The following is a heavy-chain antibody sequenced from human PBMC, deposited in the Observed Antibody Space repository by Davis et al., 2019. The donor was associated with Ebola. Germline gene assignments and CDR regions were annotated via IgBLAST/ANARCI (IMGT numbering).Heavy chain of an antibody. CDR2: INGDGTSR. CDR3: ARDPAIGKPLSTFDV. V-gene: IGHV3-74*01. Sequence: PGGSLRLSCEASTFTFKNDWMHWVRQSPGKGLVWVARINGDGTSRSYADSVKGRFTISRDNSRNTLFLQMNSLRVEDTAVYYCARDPAIGKPLSTFDVWGQGTTVTVAS. J-gene: IGHJ3*01. D-gene: IGHD1-14*01. CDR1: TFTFKNDW.